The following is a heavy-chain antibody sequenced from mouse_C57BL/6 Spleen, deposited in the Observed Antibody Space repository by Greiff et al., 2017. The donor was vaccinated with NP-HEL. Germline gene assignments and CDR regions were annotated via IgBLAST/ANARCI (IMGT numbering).Heavy chain of an antibody. D-gene: IGHD1-1*01. CDR1: GYTFTSYG. J-gene: IGHJ1*03. V-gene: IGHV1-81*01. CDR3: ARLGFYGNYGYFDV. Sequence: QVQLQQSGAELARPGASVKLSCKASGYTFTSYGISWVKQRTGQGLEWIGEIYPRSGNTYYNEKFKGKATLTADKSSSTEYMELRSLTSEDSAVYFCARLGFYGNYGYFDVWGTGTTVTVSS. CDR2: IYPRSGNT.